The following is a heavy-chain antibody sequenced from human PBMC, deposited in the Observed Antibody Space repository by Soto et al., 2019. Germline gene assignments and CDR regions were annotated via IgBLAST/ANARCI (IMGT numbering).Heavy chain of an antibody. J-gene: IGHJ2*01. Sequence: QVHLEESGGGVVQPGRSLRLSCAASGFSFSTYGMHWVRQAPGKGLEWVAVISHDGGNEYYADSVKGRFTISGDSSKNTVYLQMNNVRAEDTAVYYCAKDPSSADTRGDFDFWGLGT. CDR1: GFSFSTYG. V-gene: IGHV3-30*18. D-gene: IGHD2-21*01. CDR3: AKDPSSADTRGDFDF. CDR2: ISHDGGNE.